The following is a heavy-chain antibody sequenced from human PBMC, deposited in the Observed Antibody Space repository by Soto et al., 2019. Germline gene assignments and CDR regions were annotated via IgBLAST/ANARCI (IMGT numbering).Heavy chain of an antibody. CDR3: ARGPRLTAAPLHGMDV. Sequence: QLQLQESGPGLVKPSETLSLTSTVSGGSISSSSYYWGWIRQPPGKGLEWIGSIYYSGSTYYNPSLKSRVTLSVDTSKNQFSLKLSSVTAADTAVYYCARGPRLTAAPLHGMDVWGQGTTVTVSS. CDR2: IYYSGST. CDR1: GGSISSSSYY. D-gene: IGHD6-6*01. J-gene: IGHJ6*02. V-gene: IGHV4-39*01.